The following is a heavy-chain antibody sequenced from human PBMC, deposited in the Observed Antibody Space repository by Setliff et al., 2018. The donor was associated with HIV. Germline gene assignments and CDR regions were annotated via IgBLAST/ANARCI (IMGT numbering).Heavy chain of an antibody. J-gene: IGHJ4*02. CDR1: GGSFSGYY. CDR3: ARADSSNWYHVDY. V-gene: IGHV4-34*01. CDR2: IYYSGST. D-gene: IGHD6-13*01. Sequence: SETLSLTCAVYGGSFSGYYWSWIRQSPGKGLEWLGYIYYSGSTTYNPSLKSRVTMSIDTSKNQFSLKLRSVTAADTAVYYCARADSSNWYHVDYWGQGTLVTVSS.